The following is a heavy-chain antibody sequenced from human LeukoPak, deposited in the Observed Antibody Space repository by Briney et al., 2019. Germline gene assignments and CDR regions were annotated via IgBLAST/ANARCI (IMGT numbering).Heavy chain of an antibody. CDR3: AREHRWLSQTSPGDS. J-gene: IGHJ4*02. D-gene: IGHD6-19*01. CDR2: IYYNEAT. Sequence: SETLSLTCTVSAGAITSQYWSWIRQSPGKGLEWVGTIYYNEATQYNPSLKSRVTISVDTSKNQFSLRLSSVTAADTAVYYCAREHRWLSQTSPGDSWGQGILVTVSS. V-gene: IGHV4-59*11. CDR1: AGAITSQY.